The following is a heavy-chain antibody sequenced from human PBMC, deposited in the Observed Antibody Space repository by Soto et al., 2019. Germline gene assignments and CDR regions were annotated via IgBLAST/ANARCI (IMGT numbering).Heavy chain of an antibody. CDR2: IIPIFGTA. CDR3: ASHSGSSPEGRYYYGMDV. CDR1: GGTFSSYA. J-gene: IGHJ6*02. Sequence: QVQLVQSGAEVKKPGSSVKVSCKASGGTFSSYAISWVRQAPGQGLEWMGGIIPIFGTADYAQKFQGRVTITADESTSTAYMGLSSLRSEDTAVYYCASHSGSSPEGRYYYGMDVWGQGTTFTVSS. D-gene: IGHD1-26*01. V-gene: IGHV1-69*12.